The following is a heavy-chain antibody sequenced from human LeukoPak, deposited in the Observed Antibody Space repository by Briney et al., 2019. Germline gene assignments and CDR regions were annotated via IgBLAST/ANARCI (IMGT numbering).Heavy chain of an antibody. Sequence: GGSLRLSCAASGFTFSNYVMHWVRQAPGKGLEWVAVISYDGSNKYYADSVKGRFTISRDNSKNTLYLQINSLRAEDTAVYYCAKDGILQWLLIPGTYFDYWGQGILVTVSS. D-gene: IGHD3-3*01. J-gene: IGHJ4*02. CDR3: AKDGILQWLLIPGTYFDY. CDR2: ISYDGSNK. V-gene: IGHV3-30-3*01. CDR1: GFTFSNYV.